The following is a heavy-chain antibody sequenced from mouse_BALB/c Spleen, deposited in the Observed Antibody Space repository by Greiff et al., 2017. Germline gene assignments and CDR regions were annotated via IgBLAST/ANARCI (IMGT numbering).Heavy chain of an antibody. CDR3: ARYLNFDY. J-gene: IGHJ2*01. V-gene: IGHV5-9*03. CDR2: ISSGGGNT. CDR1: GFTFSSYT. Sequence: DVKLVESGGGLVKPGGSLKLSCAASGFTFSSYTMSWVRQTPEKRLEWVATISSGGGNTYYPDSVKGRFTISRDNAKNNLYLQMSSLRSEDTALYYCARYLNFDYWGQGTTLTVSS.